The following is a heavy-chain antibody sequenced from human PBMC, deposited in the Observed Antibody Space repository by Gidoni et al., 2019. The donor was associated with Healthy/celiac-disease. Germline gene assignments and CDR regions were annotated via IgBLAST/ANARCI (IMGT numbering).Heavy chain of an antibody. Sequence: EVQLVDSGGGLVKPGGSLSLSCAASGFPFSSYSMNWVRQAPGKGLEWVSSISSSSSYIYYADSVKGRFTISRDNAKNSLYLQMNSLRAEDTAVYYCARVEIAVAGSGRDWGQGTLVTVSS. CDR3: ARVEIAVAGSGRD. D-gene: IGHD6-19*01. V-gene: IGHV3-21*01. CDR1: GFPFSSYS. J-gene: IGHJ4*02. CDR2: ISSSSSYI.